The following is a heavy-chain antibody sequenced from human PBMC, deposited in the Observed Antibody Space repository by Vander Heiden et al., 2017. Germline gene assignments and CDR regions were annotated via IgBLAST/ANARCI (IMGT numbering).Heavy chain of an antibody. V-gene: IGHV4-31*03. CDR1: GGSISSGGYY. Sequence: QVQLQESGPGLVKPSQTLSLTCPVSGGSISSGGYYWSWIRQHPGKGLEWIGYIYYSGSTYYNPSLKSRVTISVDTSKNQFSLKLSSVTAADTAVYYCARGYDFWSGYNAFDIWGQGTMVTVSS. CDR3: ARGYDFWSGYNAFDI. CDR2: IYYSGST. D-gene: IGHD3-3*01. J-gene: IGHJ3*02.